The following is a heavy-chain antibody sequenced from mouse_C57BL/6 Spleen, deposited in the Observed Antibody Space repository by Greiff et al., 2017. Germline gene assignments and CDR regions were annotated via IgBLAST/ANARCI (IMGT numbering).Heavy chain of an antibody. V-gene: IGHV5-16*01. D-gene: IGHD4-1*01. CDR1: GFTFSDYY. J-gene: IGHJ4*01. Sequence: EVKLMESEGGLVQPGSSMKLSCTASGFTFSDYYMAWVRQVPEKGLEWVANINYDGSSTYYLDSLKSRFIISRDNAKNILYLQMSSLKSEDTATYYCAREGRSNWDDAIDYWGQGTSGTVSS. CDR2: INYDGSST. CDR3: AREGRSNWDDAIDY.